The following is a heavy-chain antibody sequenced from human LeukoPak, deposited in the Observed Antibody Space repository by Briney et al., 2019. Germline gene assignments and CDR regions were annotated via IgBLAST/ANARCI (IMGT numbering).Heavy chain of an antibody. Sequence: SETLSLTCTVSGGSISSSSYYWGWIRQPPGTGLEWIGSIYYSGSTYYNPSLKSRVTISVDTSKNQFSLKLSSVTAADTAVYYCARVAAAIQDYFDYWGQGTLVTVSS. V-gene: IGHV4-39*07. CDR3: ARVAAAIQDYFDY. CDR2: IYYSGST. J-gene: IGHJ4*02. D-gene: IGHD6-13*01. CDR1: GGSISSSSYY.